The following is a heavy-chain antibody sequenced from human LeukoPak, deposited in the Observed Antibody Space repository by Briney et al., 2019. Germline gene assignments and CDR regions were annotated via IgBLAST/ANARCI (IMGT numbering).Heavy chain of an antibody. J-gene: IGHJ4*02. V-gene: IGHV3-23*01. CDR1: GLTFSSCA. D-gene: IGHD6-13*01. CDR2: ISGSGGST. CDR3: AILPGYSSSWYEVDY. Sequence: GGSLRLSCAASGLTFSSCAMSWVRQAPGKGLEWVSGISGSGGSTYYADSVKGRFTISRDNSKNTLYLQMNSPRAEDTAVYYCAILPGYSSSWYEVDYWGQVTLVTVSS.